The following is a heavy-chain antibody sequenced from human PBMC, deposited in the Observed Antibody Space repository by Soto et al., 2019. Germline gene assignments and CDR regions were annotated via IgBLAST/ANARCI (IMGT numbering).Heavy chain of an antibody. J-gene: IGHJ4*02. CDR2: INSGASTT. CDR3: ARGPTGWFAYDY. V-gene: IGHV3-74*01. Sequence: EVQLVESGGGLVQPGGSLRLSCAASGFTFSSSWMHWVRQAPGKGLVWVSRINSGASTTNYADSVKGRFTISRDNARNTLYLQMDSLTADDTAVYYCARGPTGWFAYDYWGQGTLVTVSS. CDR1: GFTFSSSW. D-gene: IGHD6-19*01.